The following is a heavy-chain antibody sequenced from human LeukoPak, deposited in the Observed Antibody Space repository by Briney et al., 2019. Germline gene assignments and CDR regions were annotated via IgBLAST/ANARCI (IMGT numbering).Heavy chain of an antibody. CDR3: ATQRSGWHYFDY. Sequence: GGFLRLSCAASGFTFSNYAMSWVRQAPGKGLEWVSSISSSGNSTYYADSVKGRFTISRDNSKNTLFLQMNSLRAEDTAVYYCATQRSGWHYFDYWGQGTLVTVSS. V-gene: IGHV3-23*01. CDR2: ISSSGNST. J-gene: IGHJ4*02. CDR1: GFTFSNYA. D-gene: IGHD6-19*01.